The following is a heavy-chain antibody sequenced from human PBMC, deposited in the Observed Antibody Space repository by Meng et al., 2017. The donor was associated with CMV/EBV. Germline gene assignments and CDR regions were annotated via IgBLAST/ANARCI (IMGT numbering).Heavy chain of an antibody. CDR3: ATRRGGVALDY. J-gene: IGHJ4*02. CDR1: GLTVSSNY. CDR2: IYSVGTT. D-gene: IGHD3-16*01. Sequence: LACAASGLTVSSNYRSWVRQAPGKGLEWVSGIYSVGTTYYGDSVKGRFTISRDNSKNTLYLQMNSLRTEDTAVYYCATRRGGVALDYWGQGTLVTVSS. V-gene: IGHV3-66*02.